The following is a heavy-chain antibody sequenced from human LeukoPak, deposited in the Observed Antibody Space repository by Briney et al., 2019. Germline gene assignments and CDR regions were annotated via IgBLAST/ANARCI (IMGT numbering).Heavy chain of an antibody. Sequence: ASVKVSCKASGGTFSSYAISWVRQAPGQGLEWMGRIIPILGIANYAQKFQGRVTITADKSTSTAYMELSSLRSEDTAVYYCARGHMVRGVIIPNWGQGTLVTVSS. CDR3: ARGHMVRGVIIPN. CDR1: GGTFSSYA. J-gene: IGHJ4*02. V-gene: IGHV1-69*04. D-gene: IGHD3-10*01. CDR2: IIPILGIA.